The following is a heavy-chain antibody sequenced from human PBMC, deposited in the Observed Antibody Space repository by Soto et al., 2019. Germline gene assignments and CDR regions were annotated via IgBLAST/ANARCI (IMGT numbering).Heavy chain of an antibody. V-gene: IGHV1-69*12. Sequence: QVQLVQSGAEVKKPGSSVKVSCKASGGTFRTSAISWVRQAPGQGLEWVGGIMPVFRRPKYAQNFQDRVTITADESTSTAYMKLSSLRSDDTAVYYCARDKDRLQLGGNYYYILDVWGQGTAVTVSS. CDR2: IMPVFRRP. CDR3: ARDKDRLQLGGNYYYILDV. D-gene: IGHD1-1*01. CDR1: GGTFRTSA. J-gene: IGHJ6*02.